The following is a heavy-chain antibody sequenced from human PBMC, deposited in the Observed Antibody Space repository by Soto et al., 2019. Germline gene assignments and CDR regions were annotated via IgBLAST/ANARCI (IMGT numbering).Heavy chain of an antibody. Sequence: TSETLSLTCTVSGGSISSYYWSWIRQPPGKGLEWIGYIYYSGSTNYNPSLKSRVTISVDTSKNQFSLKLSSVTAADTAVYYCARLGSSGQDYWGQGTLVTVSS. CDR1: GGSISSYY. CDR2: IYYSGST. J-gene: IGHJ4*02. CDR3: ARLGSSGQDY. V-gene: IGHV4-59*08. D-gene: IGHD6-19*01.